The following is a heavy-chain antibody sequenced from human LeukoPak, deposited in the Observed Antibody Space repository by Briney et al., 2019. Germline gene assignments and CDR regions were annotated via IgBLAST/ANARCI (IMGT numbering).Heavy chain of an antibody. CDR3: ARLSGRGLDY. CDR1: GYTFTSNW. V-gene: IGHV5-51*01. Sequence: EESLKISCKGSGYTFTSNWIVWVRQMPGKGLEWMGTIFPADSDTRYSPSFQGQIIISDDKTIDTAYLQWSSLKASDTAIYYCARLSGRGLDYWGQGTLVTVSS. D-gene: IGHD3-10*01. CDR2: IFPADSDT. J-gene: IGHJ4*02.